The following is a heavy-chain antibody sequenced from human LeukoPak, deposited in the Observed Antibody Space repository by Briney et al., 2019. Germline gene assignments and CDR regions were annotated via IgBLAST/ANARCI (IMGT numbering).Heavy chain of an antibody. CDR3: ATRLGYCSGGSCSYDY. V-gene: IGHV1-18*01. Sequence: GASVKVSCKASGYTFTSYGISWVRQAPGQGLEWMGWISAYNGNTNYAQKLQGRATMTTDTSTSTAYMELRSLRSDDTAVYYCATRLGYCSGGSCSYDYWGQGTLVTVSS. CDR1: GYTFTSYG. CDR2: ISAYNGNT. D-gene: IGHD2-15*01. J-gene: IGHJ4*02.